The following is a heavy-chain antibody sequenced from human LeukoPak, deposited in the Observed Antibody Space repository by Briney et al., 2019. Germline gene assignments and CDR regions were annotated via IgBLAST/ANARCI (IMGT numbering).Heavy chain of an antibody. CDR1: GSIFDNYA. J-gene: IGHJ4*02. D-gene: IGHD6-19*01. V-gene: IGHV3-43*02. CDR3: ARESETSGWYDY. Sequence: PGGSLSLSCAAPGSIFDNYAIHRLRQAPGKGLEWVSLISGDGGSTFYADYVRGRFTISRDNTRKSLSLQMSSLRSEDTALYYCARESETSGWYDYWGQGTLVTVSS. CDR2: ISGDGGST.